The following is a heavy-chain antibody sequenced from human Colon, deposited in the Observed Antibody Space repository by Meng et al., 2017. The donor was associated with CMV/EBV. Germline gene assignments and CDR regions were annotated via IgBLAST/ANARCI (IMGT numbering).Heavy chain of an antibody. CDR1: GDSISNSF. J-gene: IGHJ4*02. CDR3: ARVGRDGYNLRLYYFDY. CDR2: IYHSGTT. Sequence: SETLSLTCNVSGDSISNSFWSWIRQPPGKGLEWIGYIYHSGTTNYNPSLKSRVTMLLDTSQNQFSLRLTSVTAADTAVYYCARVGRDGYNLRLYYFDYWGQGTLVTVSS. D-gene: IGHD5-24*01. V-gene: IGHV4-59*01.